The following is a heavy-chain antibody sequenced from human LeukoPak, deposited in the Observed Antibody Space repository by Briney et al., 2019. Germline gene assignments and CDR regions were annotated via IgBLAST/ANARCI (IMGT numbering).Heavy chain of an antibody. CDR3: AREKAAGTNDFWSGYYGKPLSY. CDR1: GYTFTSYY. Sequence: ASVKVSCKASGYTFTSYYMHWVRQAPGQGLEWMGITNPSGGSTSYAQKFQGRVTMTRDTSTSTVYMELSSLRSEDTAVYYCAREKAAGTNDFWSGYYGKPLSYWGQGTLVTVSS. D-gene: IGHD3-3*01. J-gene: IGHJ4*02. CDR2: TNPSGGST. V-gene: IGHV1-46*01.